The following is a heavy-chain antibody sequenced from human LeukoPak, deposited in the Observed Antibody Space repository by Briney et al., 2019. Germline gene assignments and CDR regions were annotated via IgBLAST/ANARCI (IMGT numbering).Heavy chain of an antibody. Sequence: ASVKVSCKASGYTFTSYGISWVRQAPGQGLEWMGWISAYNGNTNYAQKLQGRVTMTTDTSTSTAYMELRSLRSDDTAVYYCARDLTVATTTDAFDIWGQGTMVTVSS. CDR1: GYTFTSYG. CDR2: ISAYNGNT. CDR3: ARDLTVATTTDAFDI. V-gene: IGHV1-18*01. D-gene: IGHD5-12*01. J-gene: IGHJ3*02.